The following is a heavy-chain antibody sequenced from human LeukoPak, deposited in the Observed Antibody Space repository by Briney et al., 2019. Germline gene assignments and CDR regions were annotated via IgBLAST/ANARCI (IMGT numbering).Heavy chain of an antibody. CDR2: IRFDGTNK. J-gene: IGHJ4*02. D-gene: IGHD2-15*01. CDR1: GFIFSNYG. Sequence: GGSLRLSCAASGFIFSNYGMHWVRQAPGKGLEWVALIRFDGTNKYYTDSVKGRFTISRDNAKNSLYLQMNSLRAEDTAVYYCARDLRDIVVVVAATLDYWGQGTLVTVSS. CDR3: ARDLRDIVVVVAATLDY. V-gene: IGHV3-30*02.